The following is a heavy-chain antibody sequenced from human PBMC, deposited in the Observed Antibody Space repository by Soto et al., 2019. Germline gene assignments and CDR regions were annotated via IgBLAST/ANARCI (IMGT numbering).Heavy chain of an antibody. V-gene: IGHV1-8*01. D-gene: IGHD6-13*01. CDR3: ARGLYSSSWYVLGGYSSGMDA. J-gene: IGHJ6*01. CDR2: MNPNSGNT. CDR1: GYTFTSYD. Sequence: GSVEVSCKASGYTFTSYDINWVRQATGQGLEWMGWMNPNSGNTGYAQKFQGRVTMTRNTSISTAYMELSSLRSEDTAVYYYARGLYSSSWYVLGGYSSGMDAWGQETRLTVSS.